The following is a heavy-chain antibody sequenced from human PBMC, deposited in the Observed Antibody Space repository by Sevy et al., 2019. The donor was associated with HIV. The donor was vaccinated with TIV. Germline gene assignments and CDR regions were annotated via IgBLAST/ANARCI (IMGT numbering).Heavy chain of an antibody. J-gene: IGHJ6*02. CDR3: ARDSNYPDYYYGMDV. D-gene: IGHD4-4*01. V-gene: IGHV4-4*02. Sequence: SETLSLTCAVSGGSISSSNWWSWVRQPPGKGLEWIGEIYHSGSTNYNPSLKSRVTISVDKSKNQFSLKLSSVTAADTAVYYCARDSNYPDYYYGMDVWGQGTTVTVSS. CDR2: IYHSGST. CDR1: GGSISSSNW.